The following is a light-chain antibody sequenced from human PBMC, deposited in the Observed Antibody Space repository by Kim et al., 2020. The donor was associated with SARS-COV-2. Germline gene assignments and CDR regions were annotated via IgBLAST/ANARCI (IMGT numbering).Light chain of an antibody. Sequence: AAVGDRVTITCRASQSVSSSLGWYQQKPGKAPKLLIYGASRLEGGVPSRFSGSGSGTEFTLTISNLQPDDFATYYCQQYINYYTFGQGTKLEI. CDR2: GAS. J-gene: IGKJ2*01. V-gene: IGKV1-5*01. CDR1: QSVSSS. CDR3: QQYINYYT.